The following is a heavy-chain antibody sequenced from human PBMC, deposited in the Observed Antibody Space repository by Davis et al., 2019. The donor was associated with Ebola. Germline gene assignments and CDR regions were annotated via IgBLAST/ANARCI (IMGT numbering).Heavy chain of an antibody. V-gene: IGHV5-51*01. CDR3: ARRRGWIQLWSDDAFDI. CDR1: GYSFTSYW. Sequence: GESLKISCKGSGYSFTSYWIGWVRQMPGKGLECMGIIFPGDSDTRYSPSFQGQVTISADKSISTAYLQWSSLKASDTAMYYCARRRGWIQLWSDDAFDIWGQGTMVTVSS. J-gene: IGHJ3*02. CDR2: IFPGDSDT. D-gene: IGHD5-18*01.